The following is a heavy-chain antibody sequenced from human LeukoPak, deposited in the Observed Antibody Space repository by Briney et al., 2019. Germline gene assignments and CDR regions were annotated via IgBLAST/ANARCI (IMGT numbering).Heavy chain of an antibody. D-gene: IGHD1-26*01. CDR2: IWYDGSNK. CDR1: GFTFSSYG. J-gene: IGHJ4*02. Sequence: GGSLRLSCAASGFTFSSYGMHWVRQALGKGLEWVAVIWYDGSNKYYADSVKGRFTISRDNSKNTLYLQMNSLRAEDTAVYYCASATSGSYYSDYWGQGTLVTVSS. V-gene: IGHV3-33*01. CDR3: ASATSGSYYSDY.